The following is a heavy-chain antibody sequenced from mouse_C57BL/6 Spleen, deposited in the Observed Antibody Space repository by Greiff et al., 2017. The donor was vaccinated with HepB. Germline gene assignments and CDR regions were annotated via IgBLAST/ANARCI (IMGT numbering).Heavy chain of an antibody. Sequence: VQLKESGPGMVKPSQSLSLTCTVTGYSITSGYDWHWIRHFPGNKLEWMGYISYSGSTNYNPSLKSRISITHDTSKNHFFLKLNSVTTEDTATYYCARGALYSNYFAYWGQGTLVTVSA. CDR3: ARGALYSNYFAY. CDR1: GYSITSGYD. V-gene: IGHV3-1*01. J-gene: IGHJ3*01. CDR2: ISYSGST. D-gene: IGHD2-5*01.